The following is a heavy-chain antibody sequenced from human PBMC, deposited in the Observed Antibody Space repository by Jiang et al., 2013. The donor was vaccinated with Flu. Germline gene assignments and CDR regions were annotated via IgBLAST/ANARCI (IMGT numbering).Heavy chain of an antibody. CDR1: GYSISSGYY. Sequence: GSGLVKPSETLSLTCTVSGYSISSGYYWGWIRQPPGKGLEWIGSIYHSGSTYYNPSLKSRVTISVDTSKNQFSLKLSSVTAADTAVYYCAREDYYDSSGYYDDYWGQGTLVTVSS. V-gene: IGHV4-38-2*02. CDR3: AREDYYDSSGYYDDY. CDR2: IYHSGST. J-gene: IGHJ4*02. D-gene: IGHD3-22*01.